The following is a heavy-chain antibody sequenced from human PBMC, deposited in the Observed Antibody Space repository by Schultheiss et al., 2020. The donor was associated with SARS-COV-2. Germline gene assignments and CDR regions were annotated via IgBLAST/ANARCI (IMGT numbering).Heavy chain of an antibody. CDR2: ISGSGGST. CDR3: AKDKGTGTTPGMDV. D-gene: IGHD1-1*01. Sequence: GESLKISCAASGFTFSSYAMSWLRQAPGKGLEWVSAISGSGGSTYYADSVKGRFTISRDNSKNTLYLQMNSLRAEDTAVYYCAKDKGTGTTPGMDVWGQGTTVTVSS. V-gene: IGHV3-23*01. J-gene: IGHJ6*02. CDR1: GFTFSSYA.